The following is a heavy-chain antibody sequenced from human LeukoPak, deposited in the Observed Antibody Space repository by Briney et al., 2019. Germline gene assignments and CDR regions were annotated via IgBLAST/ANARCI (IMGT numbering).Heavy chain of an antibody. CDR1: GGTFSSYA. Sequence: SVKVSCKASGGTFSSYAISWVRQAPGQGLEWMGGIIPISGTANYAQKFQGRVTITADESTSTAYMELSSLRSEDTAVYYCARDGPRGNYMDVWGKGTTVTVSS. CDR3: ARDGPRGNYMDV. CDR2: IIPISGTA. D-gene: IGHD3-10*01. V-gene: IGHV1-69*13. J-gene: IGHJ6*03.